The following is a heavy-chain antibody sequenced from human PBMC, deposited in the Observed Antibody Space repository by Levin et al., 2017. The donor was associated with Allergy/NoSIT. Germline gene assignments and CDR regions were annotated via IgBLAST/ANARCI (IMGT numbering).Heavy chain of an antibody. CDR2: SNPKIGNT. CDR1: GYTFTGHH. D-gene: IGHD5-18*01. V-gene: IGHV1-2*02. J-gene: IGHJ6*03. CDR3: ARGFSFGDFYMDV. Sequence: GASVKVSCKASGYTFTGHHIHWVRQAPGQGLEWMGWSNPKIGNTNYAQKFKGRVTMTRDTSTSTAYMELSSLRSDDTAVYYSARGFSFGDFYMDVWGGGATVTVSS.